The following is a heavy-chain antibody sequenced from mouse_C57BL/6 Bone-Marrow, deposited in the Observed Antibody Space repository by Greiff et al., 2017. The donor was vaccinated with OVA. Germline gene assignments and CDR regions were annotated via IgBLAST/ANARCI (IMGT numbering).Heavy chain of an antibody. CDR2: IYPGSGNT. CDR1: GYTFTDYY. D-gene: IGHD2-3*01. Sequence: VQLQQSGAELVRPGASVKLSCKASGYTFTDYYINWVKQRPGQGLEWIARIYPGSGNTYYNEKFKGKATLTAEKSSSTAYMQLSSLTSEDSAVYFCARGGWLLLWYFDVWGTGTTVTVSS. J-gene: IGHJ1*03. CDR3: ARGGWLLLWYFDV. V-gene: IGHV1-76*01.